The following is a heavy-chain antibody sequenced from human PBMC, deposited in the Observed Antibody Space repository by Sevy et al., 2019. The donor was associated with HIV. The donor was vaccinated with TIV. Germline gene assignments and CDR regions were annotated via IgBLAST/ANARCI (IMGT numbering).Heavy chain of an antibody. Sequence: GGSLRLSCAASGFTVSSNYMSWVRQAPGKGLEWVSVIYSGGSTYYADSVKGRFTISRDNSKNTLYLQMNSLRAEDTAVYYCAGLAYCSGGSCYPSYYYYGMDVWGQGTTVTVSS. CDR2: IYSGGST. CDR3: AGLAYCSGGSCYPSYYYYGMDV. D-gene: IGHD2-15*01. J-gene: IGHJ6*02. V-gene: IGHV3-66*04. CDR1: GFTVSSNY.